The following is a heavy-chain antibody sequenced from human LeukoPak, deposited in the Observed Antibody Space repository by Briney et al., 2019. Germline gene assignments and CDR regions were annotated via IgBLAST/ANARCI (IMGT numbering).Heavy chain of an antibody. CDR3: VKGVQYSGSYYTFDH. Sequence: GGSLRLSCAASGFTFSRSWMHWVRQAPGKGLVWVSRTNDDGSSTNYADSVKGRFTISRDNSKNTLYLQMSSLRAEDTAVYYCVKGVQYSGSYYTFDHWGQGTLVTVSS. V-gene: IGHV3-74*01. CDR1: GFTFSRSW. J-gene: IGHJ4*02. D-gene: IGHD1-26*01. CDR2: TNDDGSST.